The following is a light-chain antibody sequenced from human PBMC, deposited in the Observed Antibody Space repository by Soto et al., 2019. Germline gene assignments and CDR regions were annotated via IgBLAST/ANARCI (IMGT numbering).Light chain of an antibody. Sequence: PGTLSLSPGERAALSCRASQSVSSKFLARYQQKPGQAPRLLIYAASNRATGIPDRFSGSGSGTDFTLTISRLEPEDFAVYYCQQSGSSPPTFGQGTKVDIK. CDR1: QSVSSKF. V-gene: IGKV3-20*01. J-gene: IGKJ1*01. CDR3: QQSGSSPPT. CDR2: AAS.